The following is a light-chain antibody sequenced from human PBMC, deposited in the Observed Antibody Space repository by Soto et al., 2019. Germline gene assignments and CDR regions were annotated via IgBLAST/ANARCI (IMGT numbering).Light chain of an antibody. V-gene: IGKV3D-15*01. J-gene: IGKJ5*01. CDR1: QSVSSN. Sequence: ELVMRQSPATLSVSPGERATLSFRASQSVSSNLAWYQQRPGQPPRLLIYDASYRATGVPLRFSGSGSGTEFTLTISSLESGDSAIYYCQPRSDWPPITSGQGTLPEVK. CDR3: QPRSDWPPIT. CDR2: DAS.